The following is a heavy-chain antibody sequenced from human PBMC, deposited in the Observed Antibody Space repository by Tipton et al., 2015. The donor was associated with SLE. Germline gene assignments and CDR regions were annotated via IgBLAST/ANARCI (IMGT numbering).Heavy chain of an antibody. D-gene: IGHD4-11*01. Sequence: TLSLTCTVSGGSISFYYWSWIRQPPGEGLEWSGFIYTTGSTNYTPPLKSRVTISVDTSKNQFSLKLSSVTAADTAVYYCAVDYGNYAHDAFDIWGQGTMVTVSS. V-gene: IGHV4-4*08. CDR3: AVDYGNYAHDAFDI. CDR2: IYTTGST. CDR1: GGSISFYY. J-gene: IGHJ3*02.